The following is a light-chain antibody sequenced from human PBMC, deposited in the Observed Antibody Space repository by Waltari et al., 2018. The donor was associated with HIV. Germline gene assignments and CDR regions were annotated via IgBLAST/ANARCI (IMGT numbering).Light chain of an antibody. CDR2: EVN. V-gene: IGLV2-8*01. CDR1: SSDVGRSKY. Sequence: QSALTQPPSASGSPAQSVTIPCTGTSSDVGRSKYVSWYQPHPGKAPKLRIYEVNKRPSGVPDRFSGSKSANTASLTVSGLQADDEADYYCNSYAGSNNWVFGGGTKLTVL. CDR3: NSYAGSNNWV. J-gene: IGLJ3*02.